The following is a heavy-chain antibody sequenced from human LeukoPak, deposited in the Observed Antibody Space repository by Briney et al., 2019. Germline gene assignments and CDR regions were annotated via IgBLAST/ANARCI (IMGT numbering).Heavy chain of an antibody. CDR3: ARALPGIVAAGTFDY. D-gene: IGHD6-13*01. V-gene: IGHV3-33*01. CDR2: IWYDGSNK. CDR1: GFTFSSYG. Sequence: GRSLRLSCAASGFTFSSYGMHWVRQAPGKGLEWVAVIWYDGSNKYYADSVKGRFTISRDNSKNTLYLQMNSLRAEDTAVYYCARALPGIVAAGTFDYWGQGTLVTVSS. J-gene: IGHJ4*02.